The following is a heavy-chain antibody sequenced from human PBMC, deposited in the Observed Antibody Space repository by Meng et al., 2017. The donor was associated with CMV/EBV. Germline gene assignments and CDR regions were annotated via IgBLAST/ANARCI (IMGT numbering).Heavy chain of an antibody. CDR3: AREIPQAWAS. D-gene: IGHD2-21*01. Sequence: LVESGGGLFPPGGSPRLSCIASGFSVSSNYMSWVRQAPGKGLELISIIYGSGNTYYGDSVKGRFTISRDNFRNTLYLQMNSLRAEDTAVYYCAREIPQAWASWGQGTLVTVSS. CDR1: GFSVSSNY. J-gene: IGHJ5*02. V-gene: IGHV3-66*01. CDR2: IYGSGNT.